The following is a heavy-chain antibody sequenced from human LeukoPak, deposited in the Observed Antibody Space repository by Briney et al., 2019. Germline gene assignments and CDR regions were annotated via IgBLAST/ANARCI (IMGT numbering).Heavy chain of an antibody. CDR2: IKQVGSEK. CDR3: ARVGPPYYYYYMDV. Sequence: GGSLRLSCTGSGFIFGSYWMSWVRQAPGKGLEWVANIKQVGSEKYSVDSLKGRFTISRDNAKKLLYLQMNSLRVEDTAVYYCARVGPPYYYYYMDVWGKGTTVTVSS. V-gene: IGHV3-7*01. CDR1: GFIFGSYW. J-gene: IGHJ6*03.